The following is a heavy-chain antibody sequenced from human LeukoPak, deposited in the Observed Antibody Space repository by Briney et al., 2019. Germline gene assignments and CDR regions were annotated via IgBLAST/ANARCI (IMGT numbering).Heavy chain of an antibody. V-gene: IGHV4-61*02. D-gene: IGHD3-10*01. Sequence: SETLSLTCTVSGGSISSGSYYWSWIRQPAGKGLEWIGRFYTSGSTNYNPSLKSRVTISVDTSKNQFSLKLSSVTAADTAVYYCARDGGDYGSGSYYIGLDVWGKGTTVTISS. J-gene: IGHJ6*04. CDR2: FYTSGST. CDR1: GGSISSGSYY. CDR3: ARDGGDYGSGSYYIGLDV.